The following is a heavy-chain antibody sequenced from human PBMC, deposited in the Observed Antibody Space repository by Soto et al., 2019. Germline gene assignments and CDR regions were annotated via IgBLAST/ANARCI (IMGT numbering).Heavy chain of an antibody. J-gene: IGHJ5*02. Sequence: QVQLVQSGAEEKKPGASVKVSCKASGYTFSDYAIHWVRQAPGQRPEWMGWINDGNGNTKYSQKFQGRVTMNRDTSASTDYMELSSLRSDDTAVYYCAMRTPVWFDPWGQGTLVTVSS. CDR2: INDGNGNT. CDR3: AMRTPVWFDP. V-gene: IGHV1-3*05. CDR1: GYTFSDYA.